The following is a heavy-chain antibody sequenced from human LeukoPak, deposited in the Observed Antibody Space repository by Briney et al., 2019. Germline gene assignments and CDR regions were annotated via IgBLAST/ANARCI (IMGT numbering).Heavy chain of an antibody. CDR3: ARGIMITFGGVYFDY. CDR1: GYSVSSGYY. Sequence: SETLSLTCTVSGYSVSSGYYWGWIRQPPGKGLEWIGSMYHSGDTYYNPSLKSRVTISVDKSKNQFSLKLSSVTAADTAVYYCARGIMITFGGVYFDYWGQGALVTVSS. CDR2: MYHSGDT. D-gene: IGHD3-16*01. V-gene: IGHV4-38-2*02. J-gene: IGHJ4*02.